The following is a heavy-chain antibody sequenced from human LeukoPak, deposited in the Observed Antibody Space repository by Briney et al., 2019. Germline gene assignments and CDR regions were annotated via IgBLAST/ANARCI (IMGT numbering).Heavy chain of an antibody. CDR1: GGSFSGYY. CDR3: ARGGNSYRPSFDY. J-gene: IGHJ4*02. D-gene: IGHD3-16*02. V-gene: IGHV4-34*01. CDR2: INHSGST. Sequence: SETLSLTCAVYGGSFSGYYWSWIRQPPGKGLGWIGEINHSGSTNYNPSLKSRVTISVDTSKNQFSLKLSSVTAADTAVYYCARGGNSYRPSFDYWGQGTLVTVSS.